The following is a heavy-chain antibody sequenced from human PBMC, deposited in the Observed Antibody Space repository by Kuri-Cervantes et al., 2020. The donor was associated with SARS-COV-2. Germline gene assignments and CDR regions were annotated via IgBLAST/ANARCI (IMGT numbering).Heavy chain of an antibody. CDR3: ARGRWDGGNLESYYFDY. J-gene: IGHJ4*02. CDR1: GYTFTSYD. CDR2: MNPNSGNT. Sequence: ASVKVSCKASGYTFTSYDINWVRQATGQGLEWMGWMNPNSGNTGYAQKFQGRVTITADKSTSTAYMELSSLRSEDTAVYYCARGRWDGGNLESYYFDYWGQGTLVTVSS. D-gene: IGHD4-23*01. V-gene: IGHV1-8*01.